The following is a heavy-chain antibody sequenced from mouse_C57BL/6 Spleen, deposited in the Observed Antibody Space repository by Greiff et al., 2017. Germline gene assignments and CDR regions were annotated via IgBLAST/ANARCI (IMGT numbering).Heavy chain of an antibody. CDR2: IYPGSGST. CDR3: ARERVYYGNAYFDD. CDR1: GYTFTSYW. Sequence: QVQLQQPGAELVKPGASVKMSCKASGYTFTSYWITWVKQRPGQGLEWIGDIYPGSGSTNYNEKFKSKATLTVDTSSSTAYMQLSSLTSEDSAVYYCARERVYYGNAYFDDWGQGTTLTVSS. V-gene: IGHV1-55*01. D-gene: IGHD2-1*01. J-gene: IGHJ2*01.